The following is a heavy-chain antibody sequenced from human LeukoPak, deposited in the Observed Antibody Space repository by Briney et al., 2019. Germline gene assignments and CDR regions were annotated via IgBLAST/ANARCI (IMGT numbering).Heavy chain of an antibody. J-gene: IGHJ6*03. CDR2: IYYSGST. CDR3: ARDSNYYDSSGYYSPYYYYYYMDV. CDR1: GGSISSYY. Sequence: SETLSFNCTVSGGSISSYYWSWLRHPPGQGLEWFGNIYYSGSTNYNPSIKSRVTISVDTSKNQFSLTLSSVTAADTAVYYCARDSNYYDSSGYYSPYYYYYYMDVWGKGTTVTVSS. D-gene: IGHD3-22*01. V-gene: IGHV4-59*01.